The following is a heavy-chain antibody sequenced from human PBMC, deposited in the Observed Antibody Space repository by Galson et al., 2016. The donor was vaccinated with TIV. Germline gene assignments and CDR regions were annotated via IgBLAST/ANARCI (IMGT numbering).Heavy chain of an antibody. CDR2: INPILGTA. CDR3: TSTRGLYPGK. J-gene: IGHJ4*02. D-gene: IGHD2-2*01. Sequence: SVKVSCKASGGTFSSFSITWVRQGPGQGLEWMGGINPILGTATYAQKFQDRVTITADESTSTAYMALSRLRSDDTAVYYCTSTRGLYPGKWGQGTLVTVSS. V-gene: IGHV1-69*13. CDR1: GGTFSSFS.